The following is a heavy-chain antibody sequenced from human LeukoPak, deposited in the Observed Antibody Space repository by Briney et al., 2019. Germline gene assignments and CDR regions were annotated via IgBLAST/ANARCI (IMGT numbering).Heavy chain of an antibody. CDR3: AKELDGYNSGFDY. V-gene: IGHV3-33*06. CDR2: IWYDGSNK. Sequence: GGSLRLSCAASGFTFSSYGMHWVRQAPCKGLEWVAVIWYDGSNKYYADSVKGRFTISRDNSKNTLYLQMNSLRAEDTAVYYCAKELDGYNSGFDYWGQGTLVTVSS. D-gene: IGHD5-24*01. J-gene: IGHJ4*02. CDR1: GFTFSSYG.